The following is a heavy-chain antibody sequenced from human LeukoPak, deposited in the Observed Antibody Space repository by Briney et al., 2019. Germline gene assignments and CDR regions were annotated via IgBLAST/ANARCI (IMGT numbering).Heavy chain of an antibody. CDR2: IKQDGSEK. Sequence: GGSLRLSCAASGFTFSSYWMSWVRQAPGKGLEWVANIKQDGSEKYYVDSVKGRFTISRDNAKNSLYLQMNSLRAEDTAVYYCARDARPTTVTPFDYWGQGTLVTVSS. V-gene: IGHV3-7*01. CDR3: ARDARPTTVTPFDY. CDR1: GFTFSSYW. J-gene: IGHJ4*02. D-gene: IGHD4-17*01.